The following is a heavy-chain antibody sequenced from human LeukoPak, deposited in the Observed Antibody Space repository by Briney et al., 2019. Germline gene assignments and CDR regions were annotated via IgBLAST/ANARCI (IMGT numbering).Heavy chain of an antibody. CDR2: INQDESVK. V-gene: IGHV3-7*01. J-gene: IGHJ4*02. CDR3: ARSPRTSRYYYFDY. Sequence: GGSLRLSCAASGFTFSNYWMSWVRQAPGKGLEWVANINQDESVKYYVDSLKGRFTVSRDNAKNSLYLQMNSLRAEDTAVYYCARSPRTSRYYYFDYWGQGTLVTVSS. CDR1: GFTFSNYW. D-gene: IGHD2-2*01.